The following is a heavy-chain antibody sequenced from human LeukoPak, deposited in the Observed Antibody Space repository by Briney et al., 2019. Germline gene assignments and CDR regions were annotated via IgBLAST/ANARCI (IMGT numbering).Heavy chain of an antibody. V-gene: IGHV4-59*01. CDR1: GGSISSYY. D-gene: IGHD6-19*01. CDR3: ARWSVAGTAFDY. J-gene: IGHJ4*02. Sequence: PSETLSLTCTVSGGSISSYYWSWIRQPPGKGLEWIGYIYYSGSTNYNPSLKSRVTISVDTSKSQFSLKLSSVTAADTAVYYCARWSVAGTAFDYWGQGTLVTVSS. CDR2: IYYSGST.